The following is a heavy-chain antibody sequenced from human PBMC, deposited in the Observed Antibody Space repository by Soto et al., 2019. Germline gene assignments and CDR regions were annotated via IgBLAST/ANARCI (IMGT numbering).Heavy chain of an antibody. Sequence: SETLSLTCTVSGGSISSYYWSWIRQPPGKGLEWIGYIYYSGSTNYNPSLKSRVTISVDTSKNQFSLKLSSVTAADTAVYYCARFPEVAGPFDYWCQGTLVTVSS. CDR3: ARFPEVAGPFDY. J-gene: IGHJ4*02. CDR2: IYYSGST. D-gene: IGHD6-19*01. CDR1: GGSISSYY. V-gene: IGHV4-59*01.